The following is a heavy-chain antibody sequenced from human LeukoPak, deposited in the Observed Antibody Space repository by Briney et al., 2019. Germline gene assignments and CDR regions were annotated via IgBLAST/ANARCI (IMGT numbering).Heavy chain of an antibody. D-gene: IGHD6-13*01. CDR2: ISAYNGNT. CDR3: ATEEVAAGGGY. V-gene: IGHV1-18*01. J-gene: IGHJ4*02. Sequence: ASVTVSCKASGYTFTSYGISWVRQAPGQGLEWMGWISAYNGNTNYAQKLQGRVTMTTDISTSTAYMELRSLRSDDTAVYYCATEEVAAGGGYWGQGTLVTVSS. CDR1: GYTFTSYG.